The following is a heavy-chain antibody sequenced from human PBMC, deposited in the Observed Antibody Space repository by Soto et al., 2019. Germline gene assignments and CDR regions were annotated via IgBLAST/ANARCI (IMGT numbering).Heavy chain of an antibody. CDR2: IYYSGRT. V-gene: IGHV4-31*03. D-gene: IGHD3-22*01. J-gene: IGHJ6*02. CDR1: GRSISSVDHY. CDR3: ASSYYDSSPYYYYGMDV. Sequence: QVQLQESGPGLVKPSQTLSLTCTVSGRSISSVDHYWSWIRQHPGKGLEWIGYIYYSGRTYYNSSLKSRVTISVDTSKNQFSLKVSSVTAADTALYYCASSYYDSSPYYYYGMDVWGRGTTVTVSS.